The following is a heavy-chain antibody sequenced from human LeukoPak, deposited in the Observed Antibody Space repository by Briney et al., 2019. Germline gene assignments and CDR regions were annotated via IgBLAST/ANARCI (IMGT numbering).Heavy chain of an antibody. V-gene: IGHV3-7*01. CDR2: IKQDGSEK. CDR3: ARDGVYYYDSSGYYAY. J-gene: IGHJ4*02. D-gene: IGHD3-22*01. CDR1: GFTFSSYW. Sequence: PGGSLRLSCAASGFTFSSYWMSWVRQAPGKGLEWVANIKQDGSEKYYVDSVKGRFTISRDNAKNSLYLQMNSLRAEDTAVYYCARDGVYYYDSSGYYAYWGQGTPVTVSS.